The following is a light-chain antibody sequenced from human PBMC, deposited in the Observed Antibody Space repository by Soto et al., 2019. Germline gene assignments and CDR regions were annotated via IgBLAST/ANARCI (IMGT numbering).Light chain of an antibody. CDR2: DAS. CDR1: QSIGRW. V-gene: IGKV1-5*01. CDR3: QQYNSYFQT. J-gene: IGKJ1*01. Sequence: DIQMTQSPSTLSASVGDRVSITCRASQSIGRWLAWYQQKSGKAPKLLIFDASGLESRVPSRFSGSGSGTEFTLTISSLQPDDGATNSCQQYNSYFQTFGQRASV.